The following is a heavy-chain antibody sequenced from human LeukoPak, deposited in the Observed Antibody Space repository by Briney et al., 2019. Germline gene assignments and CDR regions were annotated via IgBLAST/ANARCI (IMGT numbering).Heavy chain of an antibody. CDR1: VFTFSDCY. V-gene: IGHV3-11*01. D-gene: IGHD1-1*01. Sequence: MPGGSLRLSCAPSVFTFSDCYMSWMRQAPGKALEGVSYISNSGSPIYYADSVKGRFTISRDNAENSLYLQMNSLRAEDTAVYYCARVELRSDVWGQGTTVSDSS. CDR3: ARVELRSDV. CDR2: ISNSGSPI. J-gene: IGHJ6*01.